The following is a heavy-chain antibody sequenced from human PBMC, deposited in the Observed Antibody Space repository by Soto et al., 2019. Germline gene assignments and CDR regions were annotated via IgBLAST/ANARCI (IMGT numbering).Heavy chain of an antibody. D-gene: IGHD3-22*01. CDR3: ARGVHTSNYDSSGFDF. CDR1: GFSLSNYG. CDR2: MSYGGDNK. V-gene: IGHV3-30*03. J-gene: IGHJ4*02. Sequence: QVQVVESGGGVVQPGRSLGLACAASGFSLSNYGMHWVRQAPGKGLEWVAAMSYGGDNKYYADSVKGRFSISKDNSKNTLYLQMNSLGAEETAVYYCARGVHTSNYDSSGFDFWGQGTLVTVSS.